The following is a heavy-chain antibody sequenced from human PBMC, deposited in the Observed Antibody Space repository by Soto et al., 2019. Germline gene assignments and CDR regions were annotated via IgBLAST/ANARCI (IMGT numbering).Heavy chain of an antibody. V-gene: IGHV3-66*01. CDR2: IYSGGST. Sequence: PGGSLRLSCAASGFTVSSNYMSWVRQAPGKGLEWVSVIYSGGSTYYADSVKGRFTISRDNSKNTLYLQMNSLRAEDTAVYYCARATYYYDSSGSITFDYWGQGTLVTVSS. D-gene: IGHD3-22*01. CDR1: GFTVSSNY. J-gene: IGHJ4*02. CDR3: ARATYYYDSSGSITFDY.